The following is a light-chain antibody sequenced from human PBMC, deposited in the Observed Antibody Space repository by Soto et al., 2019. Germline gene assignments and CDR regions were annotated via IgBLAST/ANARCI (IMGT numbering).Light chain of an antibody. CDR2: GNK. V-gene: IGLV1-40*01. CDR3: QSYDSSLSVSYV. Sequence: VLTQPRSVSGAPGQRVTLSCTGSSSNIGAGYDVHWYQQRPGTAPKLLIYGNKNRPSGVPDRFSGSKSGTSASLAINGLQAEDEADYYCQSYDSSLSVSYVFGTGTKVTVL. CDR1: SSNIGAGYD. J-gene: IGLJ1*01.